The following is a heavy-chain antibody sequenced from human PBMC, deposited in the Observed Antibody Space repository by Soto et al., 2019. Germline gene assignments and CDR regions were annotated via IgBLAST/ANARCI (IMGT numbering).Heavy chain of an antibody. J-gene: IGHJ4*02. CDR2: MNPYNSNT. CDR1: GYTFTTYD. D-gene: IGHD7-27*01. CDR3: ARGGDLDF. Sequence: QVQLVQSGAEVKNPGASVKVSCKASGYTFTTYDINWVRQATGQGLEWMGWMNPYNSNTGDAQRCQRRVSKTRDTATSTAYMELSSQTSEETATYYCARGGDLDFWGQGTLVSVSS. V-gene: IGHV1-8*01.